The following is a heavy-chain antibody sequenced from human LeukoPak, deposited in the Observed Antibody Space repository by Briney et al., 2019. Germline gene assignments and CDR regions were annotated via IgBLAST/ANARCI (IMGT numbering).Heavy chain of an antibody. Sequence: GGSLRLSCSASGFTFSNYAMDWVRQAPGKGLEYVSLITSDGGNTDYSETVKGRFIISRDNSKNTLYLQMSSLKPEDTAVYYCVKCGDANCVDDLVFDSWGQGTLVTVSS. CDR3: VKCGDANCVDDLVFDS. CDR1: GFTFSNYA. D-gene: IGHD2-21*01. CDR2: ITSDGGNT. V-gene: IGHV3-64D*09. J-gene: IGHJ4*02.